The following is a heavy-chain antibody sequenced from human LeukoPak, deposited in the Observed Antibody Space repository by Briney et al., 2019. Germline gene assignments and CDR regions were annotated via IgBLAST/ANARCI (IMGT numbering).Heavy chain of an antibody. V-gene: IGHV4-39*01. D-gene: IGHD2/OR15-2a*01. J-gene: IGHJ4*02. CDR2: IYYSGST. Sequence: SETLSLTCTVSGGSISSSSYYWGWIRQPPGKGLEWIGSIYYSGSTYYNPSLKSRVTISVDTSTNQFSLKLSSVTAADTAVYYCARVREYYFDYWGQGTLVTVSS. CDR1: GGSISSSSYY. CDR3: ARVREYYFDY.